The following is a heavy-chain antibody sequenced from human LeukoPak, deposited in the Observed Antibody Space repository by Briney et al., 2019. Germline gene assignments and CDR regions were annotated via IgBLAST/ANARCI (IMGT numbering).Heavy chain of an antibody. CDR3: GRERDDAFDI. Sequence: GGSLRLSCAPSEFTFSTYEMNWVRQARGEGVEWVSHFRGSGNTIYYAAYVKGRFTISRDNAKNSLYLKMSSLRAEDTAVYYCGRERDDAFDIWGQGTMVTVSS. V-gene: IGHV3-48*03. CDR1: EFTFSTYE. CDR2: FRGSGNTI. J-gene: IGHJ3*02.